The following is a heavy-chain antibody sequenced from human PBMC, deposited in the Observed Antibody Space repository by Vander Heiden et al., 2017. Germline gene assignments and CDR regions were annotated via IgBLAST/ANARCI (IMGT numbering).Heavy chain of an antibody. CDR3: ARVRGVGAKDY. CDR1: GFTFSSYA. Sequence: QVQLVESGGGVVQPGRSLRLSCAASGFTFSSYAMHCVRQAPGKGLELVAVISYDGSNKYYADSVKGRFTISRDNSKNTLYLQMNSLRAEDTAVYYCARVRGVGAKDYWGQGTLVTVSS. CDR2: ISYDGSNK. D-gene: IGHD1-26*01. J-gene: IGHJ4*02. V-gene: IGHV3-30-3*01.